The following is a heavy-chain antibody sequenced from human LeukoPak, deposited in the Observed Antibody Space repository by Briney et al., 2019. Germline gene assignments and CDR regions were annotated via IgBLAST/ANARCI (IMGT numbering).Heavy chain of an antibody. CDR3: ARYHCGSTYCPGVDF. D-gene: IGHD2-2*01. CDR2: IWNSGNS. CDR1: AGSINSGGYF. Sequence: SETLSLTCTVSAGSINSGGYFWTWVRQHPGEGLEWIGYIWNSGNSYYNPSLSSRVIISADSSKSTFSLKLSSVSAADTAVYYCARYHCGSTYCPGVDFYGQGTLVTVSS. J-gene: IGHJ4*02. V-gene: IGHV4-31*03.